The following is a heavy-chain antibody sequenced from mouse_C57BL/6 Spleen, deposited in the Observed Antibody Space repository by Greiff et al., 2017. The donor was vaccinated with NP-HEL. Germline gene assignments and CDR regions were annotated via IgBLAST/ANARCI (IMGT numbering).Heavy chain of an antibody. D-gene: IGHD1-1*02. J-gene: IGHJ4*01. V-gene: IGHV10-1*01. CDR2: IRSKSNNYAT. CDR3: VRQGGGYYAMDY. Sequence: EVKLVESGGGLVQPKGSLKLSCAASGFSFNTYAMNWVRQAPGKGLEWVARIRSKSNNYATYYADSVKDRFTISRDDSESMLYLQMNNLKTEDTAMYYCVRQGGGYYAMDYWGQGTSVTVSS. CDR1: GFSFNTYA.